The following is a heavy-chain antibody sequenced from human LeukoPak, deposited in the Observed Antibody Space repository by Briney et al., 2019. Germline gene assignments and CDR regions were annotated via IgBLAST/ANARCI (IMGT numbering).Heavy chain of an antibody. V-gene: IGHV3-7*03. D-gene: IGHD3-16*01. CDR1: AFIFSGHW. CDR3: ARDLYADYVWGSFDY. CDR2: IKEDGSER. J-gene: IGHJ4*02. Sequence: GGSLRLSCEGSAFIFSGHWMNWVRQTPGKGLEWVASIKEDGSERQYVDSVKGRFSISRDNTKGSLFLQLNSLRAEDTAVYYCARDLYADYVWGSFDYWGQGTLVTVSS.